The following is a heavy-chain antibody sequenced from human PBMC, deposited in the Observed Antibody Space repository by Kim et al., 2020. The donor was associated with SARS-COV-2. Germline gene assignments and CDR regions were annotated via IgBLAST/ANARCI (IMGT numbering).Heavy chain of an antibody. D-gene: IGHD2-2*01. V-gene: IGHV3-33*05. Sequence: AVISYNGSNKYYADSVKGRFPISRDNSKNTLYLQMNGLRAEDTAVYYCARDPATKYQLLFGYYYYGMDVWGQGTTVTVSS. CDR3: ARDPATKYQLLFGYYYYGMDV. CDR2: ISYNGSNK. J-gene: IGHJ6*02.